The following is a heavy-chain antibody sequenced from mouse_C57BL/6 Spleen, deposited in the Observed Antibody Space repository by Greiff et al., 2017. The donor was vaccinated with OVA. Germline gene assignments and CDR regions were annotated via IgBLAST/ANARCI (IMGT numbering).Heavy chain of an antibody. CDR3: ARRGFYYYGSSYVGAY. J-gene: IGHJ3*01. CDR1: GYTFTSYW. D-gene: IGHD1-1*01. CDR2: IYPSDSET. V-gene: IGHV1-61*01. Sequence: QVQLQQPGAELVRPGSSVKLSCKASGYTFTSYWMDWVKQRPGQGLEWIGNIYPSDSETHYNQKFKDKATLTVDKSSSTAYMQLSSLTSEDSAVYYCARRGFYYYGSSYVGAYWGQGTLVTVSA.